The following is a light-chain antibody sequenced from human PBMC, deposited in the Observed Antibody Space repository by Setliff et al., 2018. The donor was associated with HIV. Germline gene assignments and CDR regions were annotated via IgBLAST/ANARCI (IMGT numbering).Light chain of an antibody. Sequence: QSVLTQPRSVSGSPGQSVTFSCTGSSNDVGAYNYVSWYQQHPGKAPKLMIYDVTKRPSGVPDRFSGSKSGNTASLTISGLQAEDEADYYCCSYAGSYTYIFGSGTKVTVL. V-gene: IGLV2-11*01. CDR3: CSYAGSYTYI. CDR1: SNDVGAYNY. J-gene: IGLJ1*01. CDR2: DVT.